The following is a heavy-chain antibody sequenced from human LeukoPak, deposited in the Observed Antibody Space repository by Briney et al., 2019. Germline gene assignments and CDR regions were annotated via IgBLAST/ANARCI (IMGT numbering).Heavy chain of an antibody. CDR2: IYTSGST. V-gene: IGHV4-61*02. D-gene: IGHD3-22*01. J-gene: IGHJ6*03. Sequence: SQTLSLTCTVSGGSISSGSYYWSWIRQPAGKGLEWIGRIYTSGSTNYNPSLKSRVTMSVDTSKNQFSLKLSSVTAADTAVYYCARENDSSGRYYYYYMDVWGQGTMVTVSS. CDR3: ARENDSSGRYYYYYMDV. CDR1: GGSISSGSYY.